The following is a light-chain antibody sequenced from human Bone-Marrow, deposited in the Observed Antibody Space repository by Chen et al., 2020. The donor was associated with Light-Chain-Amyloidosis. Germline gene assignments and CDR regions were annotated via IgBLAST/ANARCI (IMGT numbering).Light chain of an antibody. V-gene: IGLV2-23*02. Sequence: QSALTQPASVSGSPGQSITISCPGTSSDVGSYNLVSWYQQHPGKAPKLMIYEVSKRPSGVSNRFSGSKSGNTASLTISGLQAKDEADYYCCSYAGSSTHVFGTGTKVTVL. CDR1: SSDVGSYNL. CDR3: CSYAGSSTHV. J-gene: IGLJ1*01. CDR2: EVS.